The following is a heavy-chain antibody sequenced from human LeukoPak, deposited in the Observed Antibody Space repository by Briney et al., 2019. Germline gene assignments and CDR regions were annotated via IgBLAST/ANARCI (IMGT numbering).Heavy chain of an antibody. CDR3: ARDGTVNWFDP. D-gene: IGHD4-17*01. J-gene: IGHJ5*02. CDR2: INTSGST. V-gene: IGHV4-61*02. CDR1: GGSISSGSYY. Sequence: TASETLSLTCTVSGGSISSGSYYWSWIRQPAGKGLEWIGRINTSGSTNYNPSLKSRVTISVDTSKNQFSLKLSSVTAADTAVYYCARDGTVNWFDPWGQGTLVTVSS.